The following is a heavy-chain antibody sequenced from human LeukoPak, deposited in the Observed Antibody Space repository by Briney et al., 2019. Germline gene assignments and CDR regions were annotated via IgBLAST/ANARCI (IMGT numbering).Heavy chain of an antibody. V-gene: IGHV1/OR15-1*01. CDR1: GYIFTDYY. J-gene: IGHJ4*02. CDR2: INPNSGGT. D-gene: IGHD3-3*01. Sequence: ASVKVSCKASGYIFTDYYMHWVRQAPGQELGWMGRINPNSGGTNYAQKFQGRVTMTRDTSISTAYTELSSLRSEDTATYYCARVPRMEYYFDYWGQGTLVTVSS. CDR3: ARVPRMEYYFDY.